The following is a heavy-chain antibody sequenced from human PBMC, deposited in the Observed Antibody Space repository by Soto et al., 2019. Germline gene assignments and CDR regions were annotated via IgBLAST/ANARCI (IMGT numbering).Heavy chain of an antibody. CDR1: GYTFTSYD. CDR2: MNPNSGNT. CDR3: ARALTTGTTRDYYYYYMDV. V-gene: IGHV1-8*01. Sequence: QVQLVQSGAEVKKPGASVKVSCKASGYTFTSYDINWVRQATGQGLEWMGWMNPNSGNTGYAQKFQGRETMNRNTSVSTAYMELSSLRSEDTAVYYCARALTTGTTRDYYYYYMDVWGKGTTVTVSS. D-gene: IGHD4-17*01. J-gene: IGHJ6*03.